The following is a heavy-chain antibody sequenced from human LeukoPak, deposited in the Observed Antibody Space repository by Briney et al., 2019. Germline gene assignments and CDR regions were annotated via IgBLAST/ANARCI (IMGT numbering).Heavy chain of an antibody. J-gene: IGHJ6*03. CDR2: IYYSGST. Sequence: PSETLSLTCTVSGGSIGSHYWSWIRQPPGKGLEWIGYIYYSGSTKYNPSLKSRVTISIDTSKNQFSLKLTSVTAADTAVYYCARRALSPPRKGGSGIWSYNFHYYYMDVWGKGTTVTASS. CDR3: ARRALSPPRKGGSGIWSYNFHYYYMDV. D-gene: IGHD4/OR15-4a*01. CDR1: GGSIGSHY. V-gene: IGHV4-59*11.